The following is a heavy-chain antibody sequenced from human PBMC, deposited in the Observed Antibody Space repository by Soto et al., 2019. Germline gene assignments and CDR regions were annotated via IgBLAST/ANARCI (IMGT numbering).Heavy chain of an antibody. CDR1: GGTFSSYA. J-gene: IGHJ6*02. CDR2: IIPIFGTA. Sequence: SVKVSCKASGGTFSSYAISWVRQAPGQGLEWMGGIIPIFGTANYAQKFQGRVTITADESTSTAYMELSSLRSVDTAVYYCAKTVAAHYYYGMDVWGQGTTVTAP. CDR3: AKTVAAHYYYGMDV. D-gene: IGHD2-15*01. V-gene: IGHV1-69*13.